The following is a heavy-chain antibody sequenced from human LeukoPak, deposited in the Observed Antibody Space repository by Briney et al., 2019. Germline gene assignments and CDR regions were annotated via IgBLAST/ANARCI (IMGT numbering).Heavy chain of an antibody. Sequence: PSETLSLTCAVYGGSFSGYYWSWLRQPPGKGLEWIGEINHSGSTNYNPSLKSRVTISVDTSKNQFSLKLSSVTAADTAVYYCARGLVGWNEIYFDYWGQGTLVTVSS. V-gene: IGHV4-34*01. D-gene: IGHD1-1*01. CDR1: GGSFSGYY. CDR2: INHSGST. J-gene: IGHJ4*02. CDR3: ARGLVGWNEIYFDY.